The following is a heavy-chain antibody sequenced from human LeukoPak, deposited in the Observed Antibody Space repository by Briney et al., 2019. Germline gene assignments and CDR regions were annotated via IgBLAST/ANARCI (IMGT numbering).Heavy chain of an antibody. Sequence: GESLKISCKGSGYSFTSNWIGWVRQMPGKGLEWMGIIYPDDSDTRYSPSFQGQVTISADKSISTAYLQWSSLKASDTAMYYCARQQEMATISFDYWGQGTLVTVSS. J-gene: IGHJ4*02. V-gene: IGHV5-51*01. CDR2: IYPDDSDT. D-gene: IGHD5-24*01. CDR3: ARQQEMATISFDY. CDR1: GYSFTSNW.